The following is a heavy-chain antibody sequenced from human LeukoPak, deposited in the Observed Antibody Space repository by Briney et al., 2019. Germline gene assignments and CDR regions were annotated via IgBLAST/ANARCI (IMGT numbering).Heavy chain of an antibody. V-gene: IGHV3-48*01. J-gene: IGHJ3*02. CDR1: GFTFSSYS. D-gene: IGHD3-10*01. Sequence: GGSLRLSCAASGFTFSSYSMNWVRQAPGKGLEWVSYIGSSSSTIYYADSVKGRFTISRDNAKNSLYLQMNSLRAEDTAVYYCARDHGSGSYYAFDIWGQGTMVTVSS. CDR2: IGSSSSTI. CDR3: ARDHGSGSYYAFDI.